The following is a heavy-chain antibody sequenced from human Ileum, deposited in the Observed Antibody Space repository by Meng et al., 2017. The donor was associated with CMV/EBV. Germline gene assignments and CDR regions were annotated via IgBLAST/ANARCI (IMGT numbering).Heavy chain of an antibody. V-gene: IGHV3-23*01. J-gene: IGHJ4*02. CDR3: AKRIAVAGGSFDW. CDR2: ISATGAST. Sequence: LESGGPLVQPGGPLRLSWAASGYTFSGYHMGWVRQAPGKGLEWVTGISATGASTFYADSVKGRFTISRDNSRNTLYLQMNTLRVEDTAKYYCAKRIAVAGGSFDWWGQGTLVTVSS. CDR1: GYTFSGYH. D-gene: IGHD6-19*01.